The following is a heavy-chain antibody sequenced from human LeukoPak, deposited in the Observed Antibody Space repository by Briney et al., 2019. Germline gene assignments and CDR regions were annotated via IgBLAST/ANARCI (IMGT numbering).Heavy chain of an antibody. J-gene: IGHJ5*02. CDR2: ITMSGSVI. Sequence: GGSLRLSCAASGFTFRDYYMSWIRQAPGKGLEWISYITMSGSVIQYSASVKGRFTTSRDNAKNSVYLQMSSLRVEDTAVYYCARGGWSRGWFDPWGQGTLVTVYS. CDR1: GFTFRDYY. CDR3: ARGGWSRGWFDP. D-gene: IGHD6-19*01. V-gene: IGHV3-11*01.